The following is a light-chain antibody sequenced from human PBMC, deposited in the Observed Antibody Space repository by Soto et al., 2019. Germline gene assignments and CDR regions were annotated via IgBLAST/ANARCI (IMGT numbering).Light chain of an antibody. CDR1: QSISSW. CDR3: QQYTSYPWT. J-gene: IGKJ1*01. Sequence: DIQMTQSPSTLSASVGDRVTITCRASQSISSWLAWYQQKPGKAPKLLIYDASSLESGVPSRFSGSGSGTEFTLTISSLQPDEFATYYCQQYTSYPWTFGQGTKVEI. CDR2: DAS. V-gene: IGKV1-5*01.